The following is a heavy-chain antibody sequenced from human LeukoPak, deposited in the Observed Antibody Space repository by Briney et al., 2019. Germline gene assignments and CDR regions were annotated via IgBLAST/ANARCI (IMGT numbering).Heavy chain of an antibody. CDR2: IWYDGSNK. Sequence: GRSLRLSCAASGFTFSSYGMHWVRQAPGKGLEWVAVIWYDGSNKYYADSVKGRFTISRDNSKNTLYLQMNSLRAEDTAVYYCARDSRSGYHDYWGQGTLVIVSS. V-gene: IGHV3-33*01. CDR1: GFTFSSYG. J-gene: IGHJ4*02. D-gene: IGHD3-22*01. CDR3: ARDSRSGYHDY.